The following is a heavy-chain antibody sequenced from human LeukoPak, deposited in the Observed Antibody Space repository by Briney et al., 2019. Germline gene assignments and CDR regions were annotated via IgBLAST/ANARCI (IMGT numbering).Heavy chain of an antibody. V-gene: IGHV4-59*01. CDR1: GGSISSDY. D-gene: IGHD2-15*01. CDR2: IYYRGST. Sequence: ASETLSLTXTVSGGSISSDYWSWIQQPPGRGLEWIGYIYYRGSTNYNRSLKGRVTISVATSKSKFSLKLSSVTAADTAVYYCARDRCSGGSCYSDSWGQGTLVTVSS. J-gene: IGHJ4*02. CDR3: ARDRCSGGSCYSDS.